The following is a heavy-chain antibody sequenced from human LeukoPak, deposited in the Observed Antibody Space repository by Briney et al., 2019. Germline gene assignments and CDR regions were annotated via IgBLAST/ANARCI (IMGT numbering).Heavy chain of an antibody. CDR3: VREDSSGWFSAY. J-gene: IGHJ4*02. V-gene: IGHV3-33*01. D-gene: IGHD6-19*01. CDR2: IWHDGSKQ. Sequence: GGSLRLSCAASGFTFSGHGMHWIRQAPGKGLEWVAVIWHDGSKQLYADSVKGRFSISRDDSTSTLYLQMNSLRAEDTAVYYCVREDSSGWFSAYWGQGTLVTVSS. CDR1: GFTFSGHG.